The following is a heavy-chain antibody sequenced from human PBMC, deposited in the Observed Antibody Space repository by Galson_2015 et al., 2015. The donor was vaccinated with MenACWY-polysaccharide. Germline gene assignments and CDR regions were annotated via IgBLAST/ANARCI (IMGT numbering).Heavy chain of an antibody. J-gene: IGHJ4*02. CDR3: ARGGGLIPENYYFHY. D-gene: IGHD2-8*01. CDR2: INSDGRST. V-gene: IGHV3-74*01. Sequence: SLRLSCAASGFTFSGNWMHWVRQAPGTGLVWVSRINSDGRSTSYADSVKGRFTTSRDNAKNTLYLQMNSLSAEDTAVYYCARGGGLIPENYYFHYWGQGTLVTGSS. CDR1: GFTFSGNW.